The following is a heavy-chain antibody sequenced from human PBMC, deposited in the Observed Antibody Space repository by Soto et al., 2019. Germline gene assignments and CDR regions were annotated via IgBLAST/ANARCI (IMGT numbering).Heavy chain of an antibody. J-gene: IGHJ4*02. V-gene: IGHV3-33*01. CDR3: ARDGDSSGYFVNGDY. CDR1: GFTFSSYG. D-gene: IGHD3-22*01. Sequence: GSLRLSCAASGFTFSSYGMHWVRQAPGKGLEWVAVIWYDGSNKYYADSVKGRFTISRDNSKNTLYLQMNSLRAEDTAVYYCARDGDSSGYFVNGDYWGQGTLVTVSS. CDR2: IWYDGSNK.